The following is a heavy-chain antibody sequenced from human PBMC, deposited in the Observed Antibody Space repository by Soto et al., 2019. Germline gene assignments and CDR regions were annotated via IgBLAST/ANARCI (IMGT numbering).Heavy chain of an antibody. J-gene: IGHJ6*02. D-gene: IGHD2-2*01. CDR1: GVKSGDYS. CDR2: ISSSSSYI. CDR3: ARGHCSSTSCQTYYYGMAV. V-gene: IGHV3-21*01. Sequence: LRHSRAAAGVKSGDYSGNWVSKKKRKGLDWVSSISSSSSYIYYADSVKGRFTISRDNAKNSLYLQMNSLRAEDTAVYYCARGHCSSTSCQTYYYGMAVWGQGTTVPVSS.